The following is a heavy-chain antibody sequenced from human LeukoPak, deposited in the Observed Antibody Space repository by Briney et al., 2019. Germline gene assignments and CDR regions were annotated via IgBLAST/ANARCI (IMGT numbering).Heavy chain of an antibody. CDR2: INTNTGNP. V-gene: IGHV7-4-1*02. CDR3: ARSYYDFWSGYWMSYFDY. D-gene: IGHD3-3*01. Sequence: ASVKVSCKASGYTFTSYAMNRVRQAPGQGLEWMGWINTNTGNPTYAQGFTGRFVFSLDTSVSTAYLQISSLKAEDTAVYYCARSYYDFWSGYWMSYFDYWGQGTLVTVSS. J-gene: IGHJ4*02. CDR1: GYTFTSYA.